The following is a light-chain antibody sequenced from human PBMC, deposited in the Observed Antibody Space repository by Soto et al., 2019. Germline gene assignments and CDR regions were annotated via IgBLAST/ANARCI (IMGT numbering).Light chain of an antibody. CDR3: TSYSSSSTFYV. V-gene: IGLV2-14*01. CDR2: QVT. J-gene: IGLJ1*01. CDR1: SSDIGGYYY. Sequence: QSLLTQPASVSGSPGQSITISCTGTSSDIGGYYYVSWYQHHPGKAPKLIIYQVTNRPSGVSHRFSGSKSGNTASLTISGLQAEDEADYCCTSYSSSSTFYVFGTGTKVTVL.